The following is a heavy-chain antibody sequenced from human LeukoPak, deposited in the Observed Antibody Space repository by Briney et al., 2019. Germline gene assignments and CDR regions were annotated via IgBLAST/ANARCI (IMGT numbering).Heavy chain of an antibody. CDR2: IYSSGST. Sequence: SETLSLTCIVSGCSISSYYWSWIRQPPGKELEWIGYIYSSGSTNSNPSLKSRVTISVDTSKSQFSLKMTSVTAADTAVYYCARQGSGGRAFDIWGQGTMVTVSS. CDR3: ARQGSGGRAFDI. V-gene: IGHV4-59*08. CDR1: GCSISSYY. D-gene: IGHD1-26*01. J-gene: IGHJ3*02.